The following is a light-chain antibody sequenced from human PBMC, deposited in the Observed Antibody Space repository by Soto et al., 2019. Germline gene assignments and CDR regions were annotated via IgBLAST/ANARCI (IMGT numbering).Light chain of an antibody. J-gene: IGKJ1*01. Sequence: IVLTQSPDSLAVSLGERATINCKSSQTLLYSSNNKNYLAWYQQRPGQPPKLLIYWASTRESGVPDRFSGSGSGADFTLTISSLQAEDVAVYYCQQYYNTPQTFGQGTKVEIK. CDR1: QTLLYSSNNKNY. V-gene: IGKV4-1*01. CDR3: QQYYNTPQT. CDR2: WAS.